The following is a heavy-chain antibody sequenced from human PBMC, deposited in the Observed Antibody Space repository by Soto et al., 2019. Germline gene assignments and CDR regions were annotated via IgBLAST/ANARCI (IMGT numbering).Heavy chain of an antibody. CDR2: INAGNGNT. Sequence: ASVKVSCKASGGTFSSYTISWVRQAPGQRLEWMGWINAGNGNTKYSQKFQGRVTITRDTSASTAYMELSSLRSEDTAVYYCARDLGGWPDFWGQGTLVTVSS. D-gene: IGHD2-15*01. CDR1: GGTFSSYT. CDR3: ARDLGGWPDF. V-gene: IGHV1-3*01. J-gene: IGHJ4*02.